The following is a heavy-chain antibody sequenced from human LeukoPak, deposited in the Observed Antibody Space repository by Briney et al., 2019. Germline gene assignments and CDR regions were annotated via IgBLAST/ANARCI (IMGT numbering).Heavy chain of an antibody. Sequence: GGSLRLSCAASGFTFSNYGMHWVRQAPGKGLEWVAVIWYDGSNKYYADSVKGRFTISRDNSKKTLYLQMNSLRAEDTAVYYCARGGYSTYYYGMDVWGQGTTVTVSS. D-gene: IGHD3-22*01. CDR3: ARGGYSTYYYGMDV. J-gene: IGHJ6*02. CDR1: GFTFSNYG. CDR2: IWYDGSNK. V-gene: IGHV3-33*01.